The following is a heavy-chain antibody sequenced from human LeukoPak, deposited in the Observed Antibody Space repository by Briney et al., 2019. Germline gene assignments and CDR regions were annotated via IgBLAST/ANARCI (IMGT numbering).Heavy chain of an antibody. Sequence: ASVKVSCKASGYTFTGYYMHWVRQAPGQGLEWMGWINPNSGGTNYAQKFQGWVTMTRDTSISTAYMELSRLRSDDTAVYYCARSPDCGGDCSAYYFDCWGQGTLVTVSS. J-gene: IGHJ4*02. CDR1: GYTFTGYY. CDR2: INPNSGGT. CDR3: ARSPDCGGDCSAYYFDC. V-gene: IGHV1-2*04. D-gene: IGHD2-21*02.